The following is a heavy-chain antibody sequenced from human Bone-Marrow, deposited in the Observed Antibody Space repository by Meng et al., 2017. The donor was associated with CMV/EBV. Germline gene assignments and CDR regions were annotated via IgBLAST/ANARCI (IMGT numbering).Heavy chain of an antibody. CDR3: ARVKGDTAMVGDAFDI. D-gene: IGHD5-18*01. Sequence: ASVKVSCKASGYTFTGYYMHWVRQAPGQGLEWMGWINPNSGGTNYAQKFQGRVTMTRDTYISTAYMELSRLRSEDTAVYYCARVKGDTAMVGDAFDIWCQGTMVTVSS. CDR2: INPNSGGT. V-gene: IGHV1-2*02. CDR1: GYTFTGYY. J-gene: IGHJ3*02.